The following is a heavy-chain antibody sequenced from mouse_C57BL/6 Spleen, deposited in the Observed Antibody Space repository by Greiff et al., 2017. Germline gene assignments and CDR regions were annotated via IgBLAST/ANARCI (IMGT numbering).Heavy chain of an antibody. J-gene: IGHJ2*01. CDR1: GYSITRGYY. Sequence: EVQLQQPGPGLVKPSQSLSLTCSVTGYSITRGYYWNWIRQFPGNKLEWMGYISYDGSNNYNPSLKNRISITLDTSKNQFFLKLNSVTTEDTATYYCARDNWDVNFDYWGQGTTRTVSS. V-gene: IGHV3-6*01. D-gene: IGHD4-1*01. CDR2: ISYDGSN. CDR3: ARDNWDVNFDY.